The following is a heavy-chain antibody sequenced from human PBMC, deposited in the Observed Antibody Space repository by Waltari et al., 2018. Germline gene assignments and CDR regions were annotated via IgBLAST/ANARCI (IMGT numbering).Heavy chain of an antibody. CDR2: ISGTSSAI. D-gene: IGHD6-19*01. V-gene: IGHV3-21*02. CDR3: AREGESGWQWLPLY. CDR1: GFTCRVYS. J-gene: IGHJ4*02. Sequence: EVQLVVSGVGLVKPGGSLRLSGAASGFTCRVYSMNWVRQAPGKGLEWVACISGTSSAIRYAESMKGRFTISRDNAENSLFLQMNSLRVEDTAVYYCAREGESGWQWLPLYWGQGTQVTVSS.